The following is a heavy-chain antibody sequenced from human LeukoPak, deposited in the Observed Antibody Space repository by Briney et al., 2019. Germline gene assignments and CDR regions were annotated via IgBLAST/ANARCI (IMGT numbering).Heavy chain of an antibody. J-gene: IGHJ4*02. CDR2: IWYDGSNK. CDR1: GFTFSSYG. D-gene: IGHD4-17*01. CDR3: AKVSSLTTVTTLGFDY. Sequence: GGSLRLSCAASGFTFSSYGMHWVRQAPGKGLEWVAVIWYDGSNKYYADSVKGRFTISRDNSKNTLYLQMNSLRAEDTAVYYCAKVSSLTTVTTLGFDYWGQGTLVTVSS. V-gene: IGHV3-33*06.